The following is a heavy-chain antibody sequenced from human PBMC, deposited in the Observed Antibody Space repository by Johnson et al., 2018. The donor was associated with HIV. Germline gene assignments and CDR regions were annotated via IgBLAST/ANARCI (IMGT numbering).Heavy chain of an antibody. Sequence: VQLVESGGGVVQPGRSLRLSCAASGFTFSSYGMHWVRQAPGKGLEWVANIKQDGSEKYYVDSVKGRFTISRDNAKNSLYLQMNSLRAEDTAVYYCARIPILRYFDWLYDAFDIWGQGTMVTVSS. D-gene: IGHD3-9*01. V-gene: IGHV3-7*01. CDR1: GFTFSSYG. J-gene: IGHJ3*02. CDR3: ARIPILRYFDWLYDAFDI. CDR2: IKQDGSEK.